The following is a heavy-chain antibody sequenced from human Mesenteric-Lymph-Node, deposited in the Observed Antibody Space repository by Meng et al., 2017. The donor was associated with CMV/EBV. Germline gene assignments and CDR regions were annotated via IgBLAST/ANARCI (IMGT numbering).Heavy chain of an antibody. CDR1: GFTFSDYY. D-gene: IGHD1-26*01. V-gene: IGHV3-53*01. J-gene: IGHJ4*02. CDR3: ASGSRPFLGY. CDR2: IYSGGST. Sequence: GGSLRLSCAASGFTFSDYYMNWVRQAPGKGLEWVSVIYSGGSTYYADSVKGRFTISRDNSKNTLYLQMNSLRAEDTAVYYCASGSRPFLGYWGQGTLVTVSS.